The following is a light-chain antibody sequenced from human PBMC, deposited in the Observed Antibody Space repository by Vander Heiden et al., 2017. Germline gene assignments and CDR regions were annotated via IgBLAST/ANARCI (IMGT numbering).Light chain of an antibody. J-gene: IGKJ1*01. CDR3: QRDASTPRT. Sequence: DIVMTQSPDSLAVSLGERATINCKSSQSVLYSSNNKNYLAWYQQKPGQPPKLLIYWASTRESGVPDRLSGSGSGTDFTLTISSLQAEDVAVYYCQRDASTPRTFGPGT. V-gene: IGKV4-1*01. CDR2: WAS. CDR1: QSVLYSSNNKNY.